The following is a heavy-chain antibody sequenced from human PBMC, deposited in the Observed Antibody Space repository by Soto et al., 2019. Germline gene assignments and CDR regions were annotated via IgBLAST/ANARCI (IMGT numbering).Heavy chain of an antibody. Sequence: EVQLLESGGGLVQPGGSLRLSCAGSGFTFINYAMNWVRQAPGKGLEWVSSISGGGDATFFADSVRGRFTISSDNSKNTVPLQMNSLGVDDTAVYYCARKILGSTSRPNYWYFDLWGRGTLVTVSS. CDR1: GFTFINYA. J-gene: IGHJ2*01. D-gene: IGHD2-2*01. CDR2: ISGGGDAT. V-gene: IGHV3-23*01. CDR3: ARKILGSTSRPNYWYFDL.